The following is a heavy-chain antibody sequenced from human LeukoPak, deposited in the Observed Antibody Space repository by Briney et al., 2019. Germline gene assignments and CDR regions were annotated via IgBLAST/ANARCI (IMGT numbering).Heavy chain of an antibody. CDR2: IRYDGSNK. J-gene: IGHJ5*02. D-gene: IGHD1-26*01. CDR3: AKGFGSYYSSGVFMAS. Sequence: GGSPRLSCAASGFTFTSYGMHWVRQAPGKGLEWVAFIRYDGSNKYYADSVKGRFTISRDNSKKTLYLQMNSLRAEDTAVYYCAKGFGSYYSSGVFMASWGQGTLVTVSS. V-gene: IGHV3-30*02. CDR1: GFTFTSYG.